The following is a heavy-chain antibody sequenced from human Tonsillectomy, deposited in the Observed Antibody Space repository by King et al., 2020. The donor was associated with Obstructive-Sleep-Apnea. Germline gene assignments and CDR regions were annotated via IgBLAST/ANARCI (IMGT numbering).Heavy chain of an antibody. Sequence: VQLVESGAEVKKPGESLRISCKGSGYSFTSYWISWVRQMPGKGLEWMGRIDPSDSYTNYSPSFQGHVTISADKSLSTAYLQCGSLKASDTAMYYCARLSLGNYDSSGYYFDYWGQGTLVTVSS. CDR2: IDPSDSYT. J-gene: IGHJ4*02. CDR1: GYSFTSYW. V-gene: IGHV5-10-1*01. D-gene: IGHD3-22*01. CDR3: ARLSLGNYDSSGYYFDY.